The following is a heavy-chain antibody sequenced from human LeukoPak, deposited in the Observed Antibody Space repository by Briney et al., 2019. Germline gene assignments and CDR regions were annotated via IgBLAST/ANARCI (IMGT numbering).Heavy chain of an antibody. CDR3: AKDEGRDSGYDGGSFYYFDY. J-gene: IGHJ4*02. Sequence: GRSLRLSCAASGFTFSSYGMHWVRQAPGKGLEWVAFIRYDGSNKYYADSVKGRFTISRDNSKNTLYLQMNSLRAEDTAVYYCAKDEGRDSGYDGGSFYYFDYWGQGTLVTVSS. CDR2: IRYDGSNK. D-gene: IGHD5-12*01. CDR1: GFTFSSYG. V-gene: IGHV3-30*02.